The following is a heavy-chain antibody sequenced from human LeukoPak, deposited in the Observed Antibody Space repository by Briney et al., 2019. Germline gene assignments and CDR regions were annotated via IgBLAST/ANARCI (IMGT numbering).Heavy chain of an antibody. CDR3: AYGYCSGGSCYSFDY. CDR1: GYTFTSYG. D-gene: IGHD2-15*01. Sequence: ASAKVSCKASGYTFTSYGISWVRQAPGQGLEWMGWISAYNGNTNYAQKLQGRVTMTTDTSTSTAYMELRSLRSDDTAVYYCAYGYCSGGSCYSFDYWGQGTLVTVSS. J-gene: IGHJ4*02. V-gene: IGHV1-18*01. CDR2: ISAYNGNT.